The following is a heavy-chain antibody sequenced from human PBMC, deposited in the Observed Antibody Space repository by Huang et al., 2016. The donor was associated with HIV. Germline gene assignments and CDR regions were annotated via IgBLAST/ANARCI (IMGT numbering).Heavy chain of an antibody. J-gene: IGHJ4*02. CDR1: GGAVSSRNSY. Sequence: QVQLQESGPGLVKPSQTLSLTCTVSGGAVSSRNSYWTWIRQPPGKGLEWIGYIYYSWITCYNPSLKSRLTISLHTSKNQFSLHLASVTAADTAVYFCARAIPRDHYDSSGYSGFDYWGQGSLVTVSS. CDR3: ARAIPRDHYDSSGYSGFDY. V-gene: IGHV4-30-4*08. CDR2: IYYSWIT. D-gene: IGHD3-22*01.